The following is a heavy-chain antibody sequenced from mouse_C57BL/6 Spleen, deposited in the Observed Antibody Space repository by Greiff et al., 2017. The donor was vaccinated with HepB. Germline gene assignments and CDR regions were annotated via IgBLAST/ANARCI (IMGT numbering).Heavy chain of an antibody. V-gene: IGHV1-39*01. CDR2: INPNYGTT. J-gene: IGHJ2*01. D-gene: IGHD1-1*01. CDR1: GYSFTDYN. Sequence: EVKLMESGPELVKPGASVKISCKASGYSFTDYNMNWVKQSNGKSLEWIGVINPNYGTTSYNQKFKGKATLTVDQSSSTAYMQLNSLTSEDSAVYYCARSRGTTVVNYFDYWGQGTTLTVSS. CDR3: ARSRGTTVVNYFDY.